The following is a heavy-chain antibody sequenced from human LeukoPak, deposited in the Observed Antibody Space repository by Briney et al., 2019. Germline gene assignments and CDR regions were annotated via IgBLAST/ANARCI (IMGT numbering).Heavy chain of an antibody. Sequence: PSETLSLTCTVSGGSISSYYWSWIRQPPGKGLEWIGYIYYSGSTNYNPSLKSRVTISVDTSKNQFSLKLSSVTAADTAVYYCARVRREYSSGWYPYYFDYWGQGTLVTVSS. CDR2: IYYSGST. CDR1: GGSISSYY. V-gene: IGHV4-59*01. CDR3: ARVRREYSSGWYPYYFDY. D-gene: IGHD6-19*01. J-gene: IGHJ4*02.